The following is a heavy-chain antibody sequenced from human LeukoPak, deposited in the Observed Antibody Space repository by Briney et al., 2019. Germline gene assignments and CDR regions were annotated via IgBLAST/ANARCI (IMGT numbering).Heavy chain of an antibody. Sequence: SETLSLTCAVYGGSFSGYYWRWIRQPPGKGLEWIGEINHSGSTNYSPSLKSRVTISVDTSKNQFSLELSSVTAADTAVYYCASGVTGTTKLIDYWGQGTLVTVSS. CDR2: INHSGST. CDR3: ASGVTGTTKLIDY. V-gene: IGHV4-34*01. D-gene: IGHD1-7*01. J-gene: IGHJ4*02. CDR1: GGSFSGYY.